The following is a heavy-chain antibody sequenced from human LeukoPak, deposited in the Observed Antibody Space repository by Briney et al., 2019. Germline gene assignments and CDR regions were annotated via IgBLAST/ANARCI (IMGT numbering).Heavy chain of an antibody. D-gene: IGHD4-11*01. CDR3: ATRGATVTTYGY. V-gene: IGHV1-24*01. J-gene: IGHJ4*02. CDR1: GYTLTELS. Sequence: GASVKVSCKVSGYTLTELSMHWVRQAPGRGLEWMGGFDPEDGETIYAQKFQGRVTMTEDTSTDTAYVELSSLRSEDTAVYYCATRGATVTTYGYWGQGTLVTVSS. CDR2: FDPEDGET.